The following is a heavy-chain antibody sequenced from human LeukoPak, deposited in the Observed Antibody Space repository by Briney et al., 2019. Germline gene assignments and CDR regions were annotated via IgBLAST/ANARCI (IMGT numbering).Heavy chain of an antibody. CDR3: AREMATILGGAFDI. D-gene: IGHD5-24*01. CDR2: IYSGGTT. J-gene: IGHJ3*02. V-gene: IGHV3-66*01. Sequence: PGSSLRLSCAASGLTVSSHYMSWVRQAPGKGLQWVSVIYSGGTTYYADSVKGRFTISRDNSKNTLYLQLNSLRAEDTAIYYCAREMATILGGAFDIWGQGTMVTVSS. CDR1: GLTVSSHY.